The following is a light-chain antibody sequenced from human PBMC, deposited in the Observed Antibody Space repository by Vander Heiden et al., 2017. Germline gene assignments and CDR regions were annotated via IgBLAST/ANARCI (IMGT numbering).Light chain of an antibody. Sequence: YQLTQPPSVSASPGQTASITCSGDKLGDKYACWYQQKPGQSPVLVIYQDSKRPSGIPERFSGSNSGNTATLTISGTQAMDEAYYYCQAWDSTYVVFGGGTKLTVL. J-gene: IGLJ2*01. CDR2: QDS. CDR1: KLGDKY. V-gene: IGLV3-1*01. CDR3: QAWDSTYVV.